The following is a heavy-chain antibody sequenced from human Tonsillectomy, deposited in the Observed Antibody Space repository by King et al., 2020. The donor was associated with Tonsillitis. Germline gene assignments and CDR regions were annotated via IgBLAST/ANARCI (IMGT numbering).Heavy chain of an antibody. V-gene: IGHV2-70*11. D-gene: IGHD3-10*01. CDR3: ARVVGGTPWERRFDY. J-gene: IGHJ4*02. CDR2: IDWDDDK. CDR1: GFSLSTSGMC. Sequence: VTLKESGPALVKPTQTLTLTCTFSGFSLSTSGMCVSWIRQPPGKALEWLARIDWDDDKYYSTSLKTRLTISKDTSKNQVVLTMTNMDPVDTATYYCARVVGGTPWERRFDYWGQGTLVTVSS.